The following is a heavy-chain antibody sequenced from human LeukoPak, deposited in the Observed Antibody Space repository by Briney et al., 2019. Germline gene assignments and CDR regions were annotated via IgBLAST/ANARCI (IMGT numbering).Heavy chain of an antibody. CDR3: ARDADSSGYYGNYYYYMDV. V-gene: IGHV1-2*02. Sequence: GASVKVSCKDSGYTLTGYYVHWVRHAPGQGLKWMGWINPNSGGTNYAQKFQGRVNMTRYTSISTAYMELSRRRSDDTAVYYCARDADSSGYYGNYYYYMDVGGKGTTVSVSS. D-gene: IGHD3-22*01. CDR1: GYTLTGYY. CDR2: INPNSGGT. J-gene: IGHJ6*03.